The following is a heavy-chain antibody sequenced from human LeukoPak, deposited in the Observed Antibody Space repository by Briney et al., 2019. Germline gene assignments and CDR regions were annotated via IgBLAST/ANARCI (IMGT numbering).Heavy chain of an antibody. CDR1: GSSFTNYW. D-gene: IGHD6-13*01. Sequence: GESLKISCKGSGSSFTNYWIGWVRQLPGKGLEWMGIIYPGDSDTRYSPSFQGQVTISADKSISTAYLQWSSLKASDTAIYYCARLGSNWYNWFDPWGQGTLVTVSS. J-gene: IGHJ5*02. CDR3: ARLGSNWYNWFDP. CDR2: IYPGDSDT. V-gene: IGHV5-51*01.